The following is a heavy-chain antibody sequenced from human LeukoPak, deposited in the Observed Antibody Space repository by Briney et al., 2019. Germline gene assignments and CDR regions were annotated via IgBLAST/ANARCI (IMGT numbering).Heavy chain of an antibody. J-gene: IGHJ4*02. CDR3: AKDRLGVSSLPDY. D-gene: IGHD2-8*01. CDR2: ISGSCGST. CDR1: GCTFSSYA. V-gene: IGHV3-23*01. Sequence: GGSVRLSCAASGCTFSSYAMSWVRQAPGKGLEGVAAISGSCGSTYSADSVTRRFTISRDNSKTTLYLQMNSLRAEDTAVYCCAKDRLGVSSLPDYWGQGTLVTVSS.